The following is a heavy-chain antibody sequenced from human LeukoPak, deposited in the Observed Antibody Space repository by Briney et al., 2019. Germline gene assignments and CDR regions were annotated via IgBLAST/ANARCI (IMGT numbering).Heavy chain of an antibody. CDR2: IIPIFGTA. CDR1: GGTFSSYA. J-gene: IGHJ4*02. D-gene: IGHD2-15*01. CDR3: ARAKCSGGSCYSFDY. Sequence: SVKVSCKASGGTFSSYAISWVRQAPGQGLEWMGGIIPIFGTANYAQKFQGRVTITTDESTSTAYMELSSLRSEDTAVYYCARAKCSGGSCYSFDYWGRGTLVTVSS. V-gene: IGHV1-69*05.